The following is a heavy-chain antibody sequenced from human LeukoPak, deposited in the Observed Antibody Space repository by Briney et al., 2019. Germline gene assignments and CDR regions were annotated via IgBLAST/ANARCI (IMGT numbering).Heavy chain of an antibody. CDR1: GFTFSSYA. V-gene: IGHV3-30-3*01. D-gene: IGHD3-22*01. CDR2: ISYDGSNK. CDR3: AQGAIYDSSGYYYLGIDY. Sequence: PGRSLRLSCAASGFTFSSYAMHWVRQAPGKGLEWVAVISYDGSNKYYADSVKGRFTISRDNSKNTLYLQMNSLRAEDTAVYYCAQGAIYDSSGYYYLGIDYWGQGTLVTVSS. J-gene: IGHJ4*02.